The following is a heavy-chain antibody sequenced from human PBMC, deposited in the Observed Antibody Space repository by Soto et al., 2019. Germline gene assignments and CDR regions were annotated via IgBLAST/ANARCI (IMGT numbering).Heavy chain of an antibody. V-gene: IGHV3-11*01. CDR3: ARDLFYGMDV. J-gene: IGHJ6*02. CDR1: GFTFSGYF. CDR2: ISSSGSDI. Sequence: GVLRLSCAASGFTFSGYFLTWIRQAPGKGLEWVSYISSSGSDIYYADSVKGRFTISRDNAQNSLYLQMNSLRAEDTAVYYCARDLFYGMDVWGQGTTVTV.